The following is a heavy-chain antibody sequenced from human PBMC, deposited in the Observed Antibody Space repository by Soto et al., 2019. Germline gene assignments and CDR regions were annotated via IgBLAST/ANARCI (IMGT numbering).Heavy chain of an antibody. CDR3: VNSGTEEEWYAFDI. CDR2: ISYDGSNK. J-gene: IGHJ3*02. CDR1: GFTFSSYA. D-gene: IGHD3-3*01. Sequence: QVQLVESGGGVVQPGRSLRLSCAASGFTFSSYAMHWVRQAPGKGLEWVAVISYDGSNKYYADSVKGRFTISRDNSKNTLYLQMNSLRAKDTAVYYCVNSGTEEEWYAFDIWGQGTMVTVSS. V-gene: IGHV3-30-3*01.